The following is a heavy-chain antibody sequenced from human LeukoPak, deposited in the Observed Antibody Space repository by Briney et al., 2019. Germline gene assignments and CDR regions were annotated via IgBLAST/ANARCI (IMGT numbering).Heavy chain of an antibody. CDR1: GFTFSSYA. CDR2: ISGSGGST. D-gene: IGHD3-16*01. V-gene: IGHV3-23*01. Sequence: GGSLRLSCAASGFTFSSYAMSWARQAPGKGLEWVSDISGSGGSTYYAYSVKGRFTISRDNSKNTLYLQMNSLRAEDTAVYYCAKVLRLGEFAFDIWGQGTMVTVSS. CDR3: AKVLRLGEFAFDI. J-gene: IGHJ3*02.